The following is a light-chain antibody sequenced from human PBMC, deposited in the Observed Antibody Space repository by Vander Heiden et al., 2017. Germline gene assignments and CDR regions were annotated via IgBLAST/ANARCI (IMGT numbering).Light chain of an antibody. J-gene: IGKJ1*01. Sequence: DIVLTPSPGTLSLSPGERATLSCRASQSVSSSYLAWYQQKPGQAPRLLIYDASTRASGIPDRFSGSGSGADFTRTISRLEPEDFAVYYCQQYGSSPKTFGQGTKVEIK. CDR1: QSVSSSY. CDR2: DAS. V-gene: IGKV3-20*01. CDR3: QQYGSSPKT.